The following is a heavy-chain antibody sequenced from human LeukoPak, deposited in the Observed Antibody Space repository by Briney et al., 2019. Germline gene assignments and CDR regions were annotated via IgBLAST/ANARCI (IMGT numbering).Heavy chain of an antibody. CDR1: GGTFSSYA. CDR3: ASKGDGSCDSSLCQGAFDF. V-gene: IGHV1-69*13. CDR2: IIPIFGTA. Sequence: SVKVSCKASGGTFSSYAISWVRQAPGQGLEWMGGIIPIFGTANYAQKFQGRVTITADESTSTAYMELSSLRSEDTAVYYCASKGDGSCDSSLCQGAFDFWGQGSMVTVSS. J-gene: IGHJ3*01. D-gene: IGHD2-21*01.